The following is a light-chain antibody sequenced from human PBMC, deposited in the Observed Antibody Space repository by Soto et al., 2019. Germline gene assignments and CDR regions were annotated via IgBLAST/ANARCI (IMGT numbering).Light chain of an antibody. CDR2: DVN. Sequence: QSVLTQPAFVSGSPGQSITISCTGTSGDVGTYNFVSWYQQHPGKAPKLIIYDVNSRPSGVSNRFSASKSGNTASLTISGLQAEDEADYYCCSYTTTSTSVSGNGPKVTVL. J-gene: IGLJ1*01. CDR3: CSYTTTSTSV. CDR1: SGDVGTYNF. V-gene: IGLV2-14*03.